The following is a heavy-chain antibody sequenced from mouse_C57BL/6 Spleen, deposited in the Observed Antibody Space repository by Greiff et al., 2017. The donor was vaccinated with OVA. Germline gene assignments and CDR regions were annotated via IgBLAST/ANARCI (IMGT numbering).Heavy chain of an antibody. CDR3: ARENYGSSPFAY. CDR1: GYSFTSYY. J-gene: IGHJ3*01. V-gene: IGHV1-66*01. Sequence: VQLQQSGPELVKPGASVKISCKASGYSFTSYYIHWVKQRPGQGLEWIGWIYPGSGNTKYNEKFKGKATLTADNSSSTAYMQLSSLTSEDSAVYYCARENYGSSPFAYWGQGTLVTVSA. D-gene: IGHD1-1*01. CDR2: IYPGSGNT.